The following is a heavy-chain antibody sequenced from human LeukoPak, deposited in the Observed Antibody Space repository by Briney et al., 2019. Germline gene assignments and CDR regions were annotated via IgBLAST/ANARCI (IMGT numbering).Heavy chain of an antibody. D-gene: IGHD2-15*01. J-gene: IGHJ4*02. CDR2: INAGNGNT. CDR1: GYTFTSYA. CDR3: ATGSRLDY. Sequence: ASVEVSCKASGYTFTSYAVHWVHQAPGQRLEWMGWINAGNGNTKHSQNFQGRVTITRDTSASTAYMELSSLRSEDTAVYYCATGSRLDYWGQGTLVTVSS. V-gene: IGHV1-3*01.